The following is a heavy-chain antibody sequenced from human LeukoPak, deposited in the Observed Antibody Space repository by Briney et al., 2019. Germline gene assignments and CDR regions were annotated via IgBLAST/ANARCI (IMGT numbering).Heavy chain of an antibody. CDR2: ISSSGSTI. CDR3: ARDLTGGSYYFDY. J-gene: IGHJ4*02. D-gene: IGHD1-26*01. CDR1: GFTFSDYY. Sequence: GGSLRLSCAASGFTFSDYYMSWIRQDPGKGLEWVSYISSSGSTIYYADSVKGRFTISRDNAKNSLCLQMNSLRAEDTAVYYCARDLTGGSYYFDYWGQGTLVTVSP. V-gene: IGHV3-11*04.